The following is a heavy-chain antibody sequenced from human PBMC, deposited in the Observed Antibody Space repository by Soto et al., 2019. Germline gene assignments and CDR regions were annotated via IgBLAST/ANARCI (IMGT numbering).Heavy chain of an antibody. J-gene: IGHJ4*02. CDR1: GGTFNRNT. CDR2: IIPMFGTA. D-gene: IGHD3-22*01. CDR3: ARPFDFDRSGHFYAY. V-gene: IGHV1-69*01. Sequence: QVQLVQSGAEVKKPGSSVKISCKASGGTFNRNTISWVRQAPGQGLEWMGGIIPMFGTANYAQKFQGRVTITADESTSTAYMELSRLRSEDTAVYYCARPFDFDRSGHFYAYWGQGTLVIVSS.